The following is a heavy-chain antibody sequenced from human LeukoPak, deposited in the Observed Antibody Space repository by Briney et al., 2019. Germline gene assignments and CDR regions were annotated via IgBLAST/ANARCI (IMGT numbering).Heavy chain of an antibody. J-gene: IGHJ3*01. CDR3: ARDQVTDYVAL. D-gene: IGHD4-17*01. V-gene: IGHV1-2*02. Sequence: ASVTVSCKASGYSFIDYYIHWVRQAPGQGLEWMGWINPKSGNTNYAQKFQGRVTMTRDTSITTAYMELSRLKSDDTAVYYCARDQVTDYVALWGQGTMVTVSS. CDR1: GYSFIDYY. CDR2: INPKSGNT.